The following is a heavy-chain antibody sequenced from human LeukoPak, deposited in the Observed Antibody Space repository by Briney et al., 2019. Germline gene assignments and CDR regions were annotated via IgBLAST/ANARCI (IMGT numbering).Heavy chain of an antibody. D-gene: IGHD6-6*01. Sequence: SETLSLTCTVSGGSISMSPYYWGWIRQPPGKGLECIGSIHFSGNSYYNPSPSLKSRVTISVDTSKNQFSLNVISVTAADSAVYYCARFTRSSSSHYYYYAMDVWGQGTTVTASS. CDR2: IHFSGNS. V-gene: IGHV4-39*01. CDR3: ARFTRSSSSHYYYYAMDV. J-gene: IGHJ6*02. CDR1: GGSISMSPYY.